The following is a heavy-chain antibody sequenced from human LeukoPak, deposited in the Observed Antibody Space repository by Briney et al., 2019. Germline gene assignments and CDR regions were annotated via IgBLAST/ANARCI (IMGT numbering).Heavy chain of an antibody. CDR3: AKAAYDILTGYSDAFDI. CDR1: GFTFSDYY. Sequence: GGSLRLSFAASGFTFSDYYMSLIRQAPGKGLELVSYISSSSSYTNYADSVKGRFTISRDNAKNSLYLQMNSLRAEDTAVFYWAKAAYDILTGYSDAFDIWGQGTMVTVSS. CDR2: ISSSSSYT. J-gene: IGHJ3*02. V-gene: IGHV3-11*06. D-gene: IGHD3-9*01.